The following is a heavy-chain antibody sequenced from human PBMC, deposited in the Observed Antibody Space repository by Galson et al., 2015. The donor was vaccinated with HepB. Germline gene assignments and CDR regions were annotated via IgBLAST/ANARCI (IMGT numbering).Heavy chain of an antibody. D-gene: IGHD2-15*01. CDR3: SVVVAATPSSGDY. Sequence: QSGAEVKKPGESLRISCKGSGYSFTSYWISWVRQMPGKGLEWMGRIDPSDSYTNYSPSFQGHVTISADKSISTAYLQWSSLKASDTAMYYCSVVVAATPSSGDYWGQGTLVTVSS. V-gene: IGHV5-10-1*01. CDR2: IDPSDSYT. J-gene: IGHJ4*02. CDR1: GYSFTSYW.